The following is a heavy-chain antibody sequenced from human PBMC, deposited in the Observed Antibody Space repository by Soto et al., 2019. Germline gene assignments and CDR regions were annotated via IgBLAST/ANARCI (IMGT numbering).Heavy chain of an antibody. CDR2: ISGTSVYI. V-gene: IGHV3-21*01. CDR3: AREGALKPFSS. Sequence: GGSLRLSCVASGFRFASYGFHWVRQAPGKGLEWVSHISGTSVYIHYADSVKGRFTISRDNAKNSVYLQMDSLRVEDTAVYYCAREGALKPFSSWGQGALVTVSS. CDR1: GFRFASYG. J-gene: IGHJ5*02.